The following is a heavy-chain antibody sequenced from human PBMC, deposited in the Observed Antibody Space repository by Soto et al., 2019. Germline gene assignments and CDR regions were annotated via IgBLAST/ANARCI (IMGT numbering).Heavy chain of an antibody. Sequence: GGSLRLSCVASGFTFGSYVMHWVRQAPGKGLEWVANSWHDGREEYYADSVKGRFTISRDNSKNTLYLQMNSLRAEDTAVYYCVRGDYYDTSGPFSDAFDIWGQGTMVTVSS. CDR2: SWHDGREE. J-gene: IGHJ3*02. CDR3: VRGDYYDTSGPFSDAFDI. D-gene: IGHD3-22*01. V-gene: IGHV3-33*01. CDR1: GFTFGSYV.